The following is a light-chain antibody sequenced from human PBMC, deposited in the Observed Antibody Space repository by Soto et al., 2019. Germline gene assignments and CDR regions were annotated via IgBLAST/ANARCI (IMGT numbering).Light chain of an antibody. Sequence: EIVLTQSPAILSVSPGERATLSCRASQSISRSLAWYQQKPGQAPRLLISDASTRATGIPARFSGSGSGTEFTLTISSLQSEDFALYYCQQYGSSPGTFGQGTKVEIK. CDR3: QQYGSSPGT. V-gene: IGKV3-15*01. CDR1: QSISRS. CDR2: DAS. J-gene: IGKJ1*01.